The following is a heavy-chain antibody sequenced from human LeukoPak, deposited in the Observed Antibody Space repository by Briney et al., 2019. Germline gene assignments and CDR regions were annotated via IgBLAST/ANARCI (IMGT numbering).Heavy chain of an antibody. V-gene: IGHV3-33*06. J-gene: IGHJ4*02. D-gene: IGHD3-9*01. Sequence: GGSLRLSCAASGFTVSSYGMHWVRQAPGKGLEWVAVIWYDGSNKYYADSVKGRFTISRDNSKNTLYLQMNSLRAEDTAVYYCAKTYDILTGYSAYFDYWGQGTLVTVSS. CDR1: GFTVSSYG. CDR3: AKTYDILTGYSAYFDY. CDR2: IWYDGSNK.